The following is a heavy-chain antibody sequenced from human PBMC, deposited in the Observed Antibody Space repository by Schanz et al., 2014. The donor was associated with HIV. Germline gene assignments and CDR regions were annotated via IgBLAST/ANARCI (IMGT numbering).Heavy chain of an antibody. CDR1: GLTFRNYW. CDR3: TTDQFGGYFVH. J-gene: IGHJ4*02. V-gene: IGHV3-7*01. Sequence: EVQLVESGGALVQPGGSLRLSCAVSGLTFRNYWMAWVRQAPGKGLEWVANINGDETEKYYVDSVRGRFTISRDNAKNSLYLQMNSLRDDDMAVYYCTTDQFGGYFVHWGQGALVTVSS. D-gene: IGHD5-12*01. CDR2: INGDETEK.